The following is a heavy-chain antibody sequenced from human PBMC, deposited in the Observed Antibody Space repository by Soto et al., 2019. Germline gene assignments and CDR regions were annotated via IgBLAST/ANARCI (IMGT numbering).Heavy chain of an antibody. CDR2: INPSGDST. J-gene: IGHJ6*02. CDR1: GYTFTTYY. Sequence: QVQLVQSGAEVKKPGASVKVSCKASGYTFTTYYMLWVRQAPGQGLEWMGIINPSGDSTSYAQKFQGRVTMTRDTSTSTLYMELSSLRSEDTAVYYCARGMPPHPYGMDVWGQGTTVTVSS. V-gene: IGHV1-46*03. D-gene: IGHD2-2*01. CDR3: ARGMPPHPYGMDV.